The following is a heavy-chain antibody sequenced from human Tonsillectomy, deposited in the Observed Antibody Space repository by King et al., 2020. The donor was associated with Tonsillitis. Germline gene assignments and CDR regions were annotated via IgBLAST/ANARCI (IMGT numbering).Heavy chain of an antibody. Sequence: VQLVQSGAEVKKPGASVKVPCKASGYFFSDYYIHWVRQAPGQGLEWMGWINPNTGGTNYAQKFQGRVTMTRDTSISTAYMELRRLRSDDTAVYFCARDNRNDAFDIWGQGTMVTVSS. CDR2: INPNTGGT. CDR3: ARDNRNDAFDI. CDR1: GYFFSDYY. J-gene: IGHJ3*02. V-gene: IGHV1-2*02.